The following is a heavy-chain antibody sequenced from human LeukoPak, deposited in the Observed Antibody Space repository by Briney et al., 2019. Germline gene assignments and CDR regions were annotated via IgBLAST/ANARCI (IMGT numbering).Heavy chain of an antibody. CDR1: GFTFSSCS. D-gene: IGHD2-15*01. J-gene: IGHJ4*02. CDR3: ARGGCSGGRCYYYFDY. V-gene: IGHV3-21*01. Sequence: GGSLRLSCAASGFTFSSCSMNWVRQAPGKGLEWVSSISSSSSYIYYADSVKGRFTISRDNAKNSLYLQMNSLRAEDTAVYYCARGGCSGGRCYYYFDYWGQGTLVTVSS. CDR2: ISSSSSYI.